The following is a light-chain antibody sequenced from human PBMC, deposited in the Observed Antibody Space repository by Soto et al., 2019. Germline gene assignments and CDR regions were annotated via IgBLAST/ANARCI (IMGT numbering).Light chain of an antibody. J-gene: IGKJ5*01. Sequence: EIVMTQSPATLSVTQGERATLSCRASQSVSDSLAWYQQKPGQAPRLLIYSASTRATGIPARFSGSGSGTEFTLTISSLQSEDFAVYYCQQRRSWPPTITFGQGTRLEIK. V-gene: IGKV3-15*01. CDR3: QQRRSWPPTIT. CDR1: QSVSDS. CDR2: SAS.